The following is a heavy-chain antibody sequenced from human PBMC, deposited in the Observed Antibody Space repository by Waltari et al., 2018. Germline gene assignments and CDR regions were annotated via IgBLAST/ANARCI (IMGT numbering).Heavy chain of an antibody. D-gene: IGHD1-7*01. CDR3: AGRSGTTSWFDP. V-gene: IGHV4-34*01. Sequence: QVQLQQWGAGLLKPSATLSLTCAVYGGSFSGYYWRWTRQPPGKGLEWIGEINHSGSTNYNPSLKSRVTISVDTSKNQFSLKLSSVTAADTAVYYCAGRSGTTSWFDPWGQGTLVTVSS. CDR1: GGSFSGYY. J-gene: IGHJ5*02. CDR2: INHSGST.